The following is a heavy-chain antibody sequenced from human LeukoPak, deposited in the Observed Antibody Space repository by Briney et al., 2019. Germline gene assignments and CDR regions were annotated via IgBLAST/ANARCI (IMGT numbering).Heavy chain of an antibody. CDR2: VPWNDFK. CDR3: ARFLHSGTYRFDY. V-gene: IGHV2-5*01. Sequence: SGPPLLEPTQTLTLTCAVSGFSLTTSEVGVGWIRQPPRKALEWLALVPWNDFKSFSPSLKSRLTITKDTSKDQVVLTMTNMDPVDTATYYCARFLHSGTYRFDYWGQGTLVTVSS. D-gene: IGHD1-26*01. J-gene: IGHJ4*02. CDR1: GFSLTTSEVG.